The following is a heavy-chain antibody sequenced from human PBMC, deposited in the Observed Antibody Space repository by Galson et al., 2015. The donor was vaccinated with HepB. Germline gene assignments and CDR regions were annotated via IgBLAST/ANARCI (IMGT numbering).Heavy chain of an antibody. CDR1: GFTFSSYA. CDR3: ARIRSSGRDFDY. V-gene: IGHV3-30*04. Sequence: SLKLSCAASGFTFSSYAMHWVRQAPGKGLEWVAVISYDGSNKYYADSVKGRFTISRDNSKNTLYLQMNSLRAEDTAVYYCARIRSSGRDFDYWGQGTLVTVSS. J-gene: IGHJ4*02. D-gene: IGHD6-19*01. CDR2: ISYDGSNK.